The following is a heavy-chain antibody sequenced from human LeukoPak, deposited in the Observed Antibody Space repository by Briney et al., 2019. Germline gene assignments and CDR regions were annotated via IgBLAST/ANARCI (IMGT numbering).Heavy chain of an antibody. D-gene: IGHD3-9*01. CDR2: ISGSGDNT. CDR3: AKLGRYYAILTAYFDY. J-gene: IGHJ4*02. CDR1: GFTLNTYS. V-gene: IGHV3-23*01. Sequence: GGSLRLSCAASGFTLNTYSMSWVRQAPGKGLEWVSGISGSGDNTYYADSVKGQFTISRDNSKNTLYLQMNSLRAEDTAVYYCAKLGRYYAILTAYFDYWGQGTLVTVSS.